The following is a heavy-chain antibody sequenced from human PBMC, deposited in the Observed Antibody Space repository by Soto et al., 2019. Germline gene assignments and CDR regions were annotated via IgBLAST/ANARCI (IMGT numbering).Heavy chain of an antibody. CDR3: ARDPSTGFADC. CDR2: ISSSGGST. Sequence: PGGSLRLSCAASGFTFSSYAMNWVRQAPGKGLEWVSTISSSGGSTYYADSVKGRFTVSRDNSKNTLYLQINSLRAEDTAVYYCARDPSTGFADCWGQGTLVTVSS. J-gene: IGHJ4*02. D-gene: IGHD3-9*01. V-gene: IGHV3-23*01. CDR1: GFTFSSYA.